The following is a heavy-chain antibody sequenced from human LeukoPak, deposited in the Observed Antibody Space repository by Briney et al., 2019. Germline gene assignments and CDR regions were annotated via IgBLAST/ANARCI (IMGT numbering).Heavy chain of an antibody. J-gene: IGHJ4*02. CDR1: GNNYW. D-gene: IGHD3-10*01. CDR3: GRHSYGLDY. Sequence: GESVQISCKASGNNYWIAWVRQMPEKGLEWLGIIYFGDSDTRYSPSFQGRLTISVDKSISTAYLQLSSLKASDTAIYFCGRHSYGLDYWGQGTLVTVSS. V-gene: IGHV5-51*01. CDR2: IYFGDSDT.